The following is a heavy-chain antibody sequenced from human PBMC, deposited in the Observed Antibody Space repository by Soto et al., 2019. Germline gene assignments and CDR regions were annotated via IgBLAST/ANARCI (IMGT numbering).Heavy chain of an antibody. Sequence: PGGSLRLSCAASGFTFSSYAMSWVRQAPGKGLEWVSAISGSGGSTYYADSVKGRFTISRDNSKNTLYLQMNSLRAEDTAVYYCAKDRASRGGSCYRDYWGQGTLVTVSS. CDR3: AKDRASRGGSCYRDY. J-gene: IGHJ4*02. V-gene: IGHV3-23*01. CDR1: GFTFSSYA. D-gene: IGHD2-15*01. CDR2: ISGSGGST.